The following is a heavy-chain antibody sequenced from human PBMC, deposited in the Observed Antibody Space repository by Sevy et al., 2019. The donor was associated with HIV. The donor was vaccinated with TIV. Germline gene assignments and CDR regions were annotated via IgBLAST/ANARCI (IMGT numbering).Heavy chain of an antibody. CDR2: ISPNGGTS. CDR1: GFTFGYFA. D-gene: IGHD6-19*01. CDR3: AKDTSGWYDALDQ. V-gene: IGHV3-23*01. J-gene: IGHJ4*02. Sequence: GGSLRLSCEVSGFTFGYFAMSWVRQAPGKGLEWVSGISPNGGTSHYAASVRGRFTISRDNSKNRMYLQMSSLRAEDTAQYYCAKDTSGWYDALDQWGQGTLVTVSS.